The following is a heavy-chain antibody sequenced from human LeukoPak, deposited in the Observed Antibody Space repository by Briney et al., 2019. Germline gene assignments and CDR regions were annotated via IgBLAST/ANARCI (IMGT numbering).Heavy chain of an antibody. J-gene: IGHJ4*02. Sequence: GRSLRLSCAASGFTFSTYVMHWVRQAPGKGPEWVAVISYDGTNKYYADSVKGRFTISRDNSKNTLYLQMNSLRAEDTAVYYCAGVYDGNFGYFDYWGQGTLVTVSS. V-gene: IGHV3-30-3*01. CDR3: AGVYDGNFGYFDY. CDR2: ISYDGTNK. CDR1: GFTFSTYV. D-gene: IGHD2-8*01.